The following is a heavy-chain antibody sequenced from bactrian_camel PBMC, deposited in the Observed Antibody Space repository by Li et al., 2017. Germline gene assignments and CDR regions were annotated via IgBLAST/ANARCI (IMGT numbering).Heavy chain of an antibody. CDR1: GFTFSTYY. D-gene: IGHD5*01. V-gene: IGHV3S1*01. CDR3: AKDANYDGLSEYDY. Sequence: HVQLVESGGGSVQAGGSLRLSCAASGFTFSTYYMMWVRQAPGKGLEWVSTINYGGDITYYADSVKGRFTISRENAKNTLYLQLNSLKSEDTAIYYCAKDANYDGLSEYDYWGQGTQVTVS. CDR2: INYGGDIT. J-gene: IGHJ4*01.